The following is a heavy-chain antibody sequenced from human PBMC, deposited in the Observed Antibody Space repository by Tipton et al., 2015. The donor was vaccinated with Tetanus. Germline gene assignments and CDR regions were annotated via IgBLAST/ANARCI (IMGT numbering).Heavy chain of an antibody. CDR2: INVDGSTT. V-gene: IGHV3-74*03. D-gene: IGHD3-10*01. J-gene: IGHJ4*02. Sequence: GSLRLSCAASGFSFSTYWMHWVRQAPGKGPEWVSRINVDGSTTTYAHSVKGRFAISRDNAKNTMYLQINRLRAEDTAVYYCARDGSGSYYVDDCFDYWGQGILVTVSS. CDR3: ARDGSGSYYVDDCFDY. CDR1: GFSFSTYW.